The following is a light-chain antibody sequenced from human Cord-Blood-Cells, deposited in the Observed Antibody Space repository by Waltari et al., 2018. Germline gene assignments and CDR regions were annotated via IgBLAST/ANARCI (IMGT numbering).Light chain of an antibody. Sequence: DIQMTQSPSSLSASVGARFTITCRASQSISSYFNWYQQKPGKAPKLLIYAASSLQSGVPSRFSGSGSGTDFTLTISSLQPEDCATYYCQQSYSTPKTFGQGTKLEIK. CDR3: QQSYSTPKT. CDR1: QSISSY. CDR2: AAS. V-gene: IGKV1-39*01. J-gene: IGKJ2*01.